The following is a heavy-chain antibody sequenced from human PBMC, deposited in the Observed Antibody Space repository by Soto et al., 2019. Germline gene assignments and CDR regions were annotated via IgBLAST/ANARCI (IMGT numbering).Heavy chain of an antibody. D-gene: IGHD3-3*01. CDR3: AADSARAYDVWSGYIDGASDYYYYYMDV. CDR1: GFAITSYA. V-gene: IGHV1-58*01. Sequence: SVQGACKASGFAITSYAGRWVRQTRRQRLEWIGWIVVGSGNTNYAQKFQERVTITRDMSTSTAYMELSSLRSEDTAVYYCAADSARAYDVWSGYIDGASDYYYYYMDVWGKGTTVTVSS. J-gene: IGHJ6*03. CDR2: IVVGSGNT.